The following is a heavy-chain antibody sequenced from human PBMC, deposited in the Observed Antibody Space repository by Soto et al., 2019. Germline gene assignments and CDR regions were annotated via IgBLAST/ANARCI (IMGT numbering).Heavy chain of an antibody. CDR1: GGSISSSSYY. J-gene: IGHJ5*02. Sequence: PSETLSLTCTVSGGSISSSSYYWGWIRQPPGKGLEGIGSIYYSGGTYYNPSLKSRVTISVDTSKKQFSLKLSSVTAADTAVYYLASGNNVFGSVYATGSAPGGRGT. CDR2: IYYSGGT. V-gene: IGHV4-39*01. CDR3: ASGNNVFGSVYATGSAP. D-gene: IGHD3-3*01.